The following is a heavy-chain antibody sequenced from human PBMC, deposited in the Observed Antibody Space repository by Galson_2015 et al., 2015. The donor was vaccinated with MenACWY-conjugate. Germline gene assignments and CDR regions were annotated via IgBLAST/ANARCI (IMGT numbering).Heavy chain of an antibody. V-gene: IGHV1-3*01. CDR2: INAGNGNT. CDR1: GYTFTSYA. CDR3: AREIGGYCSSTSCYFRWFDP. D-gene: IGHD2-2*01. Sequence: SVKVSCKASGYTFTSYAMNWVRQAPGQGLEWMGWINAGNGNTKYSQKFQGRVTITRDTSASTAYMELSSLRSEDTAVYYCAREIGGYCSSTSCYFRWFDPWGQGTLVTVSS. J-gene: IGHJ5*02.